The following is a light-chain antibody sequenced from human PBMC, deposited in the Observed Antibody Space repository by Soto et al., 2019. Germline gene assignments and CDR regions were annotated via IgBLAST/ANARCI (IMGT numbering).Light chain of an antibody. CDR2: DND. V-gene: IGLV1-51*01. CDR3: GAWDSSLSAGV. Sequence: QSVLTQPPSVSAAPGQKVTISCSGSSYNIGANYVSWYQQLPGTAPKLLIYDNDKRPSGIPDRFSASKSGTSATLGTTGLQTGDEADYYCGAWDSSLSAGVFGGGTKLTVL. J-gene: IGLJ2*01. CDR1: SYNIGANY.